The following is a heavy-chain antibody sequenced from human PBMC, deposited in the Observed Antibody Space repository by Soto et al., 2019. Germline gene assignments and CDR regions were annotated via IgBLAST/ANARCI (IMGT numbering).Heavy chain of an antibody. CDR2: IYYSGST. D-gene: IGHD2-15*01. Sequence: QVQPQESGPGLVKPSETLSLTCTVSGGSIRSYYWSWIRQPPGKGLEWIGYIYYSGSTNYNPSLKCRFTISVDTSKNQCSLKLSSVTAADTAVYYCARDLGYGGTVGAFDIWGQGTMVTVSS. CDR1: GGSIRSYY. V-gene: IGHV4-59*01. CDR3: ARDLGYGGTVGAFDI. J-gene: IGHJ3*02.